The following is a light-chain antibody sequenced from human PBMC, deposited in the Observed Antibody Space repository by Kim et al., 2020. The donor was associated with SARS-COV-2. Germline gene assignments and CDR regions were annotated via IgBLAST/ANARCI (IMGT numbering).Light chain of an antibody. CDR2: GAF. Sequence: SPGESATLSCSASQSVSSYYLAWYQQKTGQAPRLLSYGAFSRTTGITDRFSGSGSGTDFSLTISRLEPEDFEVYYCQQYGSSPYSFGHGTKLEI. V-gene: IGKV3-20*01. CDR1: QSVSSYY. CDR3: QQYGSSPYS. J-gene: IGKJ2*03.